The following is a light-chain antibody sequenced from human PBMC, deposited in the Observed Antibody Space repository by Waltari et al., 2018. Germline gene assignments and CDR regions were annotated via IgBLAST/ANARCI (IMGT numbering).Light chain of an antibody. CDR3: QTWGTGIRWV. V-gene: IGLV4-69*01. Sequence: QLVLTQSPSASASLGASVKLTCTLSSGHSSYAIAWHQQQPEKGPRYLMKLNSDGSHSKGDGSPDRFSGSSSGAERYLTISSLQSEDEADYYCQTWGTGIRWVFGGGTKLTVL. CDR2: LNSDGSH. CDR1: SGHSSYA. J-gene: IGLJ3*02.